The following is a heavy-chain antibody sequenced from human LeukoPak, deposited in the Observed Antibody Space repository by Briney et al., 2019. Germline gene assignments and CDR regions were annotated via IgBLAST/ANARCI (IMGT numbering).Heavy chain of an antibody. J-gene: IGHJ4*02. CDR1: GFTFTKCA. Sequence: GGSLRLSCVDSGFTFTKCAMSWIRQAPGKGLEWVAIITATGDTAYYADSVKGRFTISRDNSRNTVYMQMDSLRAEDTAIYYCAGDRNSDWYSPLDYWGQGSQVTVSP. V-gene: IGHV3-23*01. D-gene: IGHD6-19*01. CDR3: AGDRNSDWYSPLDY. CDR2: ITATGDTA.